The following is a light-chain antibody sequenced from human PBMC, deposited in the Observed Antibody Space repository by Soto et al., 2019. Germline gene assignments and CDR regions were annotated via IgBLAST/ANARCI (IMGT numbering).Light chain of an antibody. CDR3: QQYNNWPPWT. CDR2: GAS. J-gene: IGKJ1*01. V-gene: IGKV3-15*01. Sequence: EIVMTQSPATLSVSPGERATLSCRASQSVNNNLVWYQQKPGQAPRLLIDGASTRATGIPARFSGSGSGTEFILTISSLQSEDFAVYYCQQYNNWPPWTFGQGTNVEIK. CDR1: QSVNNN.